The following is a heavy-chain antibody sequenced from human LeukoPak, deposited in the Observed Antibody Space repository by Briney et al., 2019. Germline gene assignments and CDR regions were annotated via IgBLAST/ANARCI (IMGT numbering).Heavy chain of an antibody. CDR3: ARLMGVYFDY. CDR1: GFTFSTYA. V-gene: IGHV3-23*01. CDR2: ISGGGDST. D-gene: IGHD1-26*01. J-gene: IGHJ4*02. Sequence: GGSLRLSCAASGFTFSTYAMSWVRQAPGKGLEWVSGISGGGDSTYYADSVKGRFTISRDNSKNTLYLQMNSLRAEDTAVYYCARLMGVYFDYWGQGTLVTVSS.